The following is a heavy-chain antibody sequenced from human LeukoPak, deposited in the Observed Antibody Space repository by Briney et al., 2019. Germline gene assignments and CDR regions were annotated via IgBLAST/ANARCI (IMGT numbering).Heavy chain of an antibody. V-gene: IGHV4-4*07. CDR3: ARVRYSDSSVLTRKRSYYFDY. J-gene: IGHJ4*02. D-gene: IGHD3-22*01. CDR1: GGSISSYY. Sequence: TSETLSLTCTVSGGSISSYYWSWIRQPAGKGLEWIGRIYTSGSNNYNPSLKSRVTMSVDTSKNQFSLKLSSVTAADTAMYYCARVRYSDSSVLTRKRSYYFDYWGQGTLVTVSS. CDR2: IYTSGSN.